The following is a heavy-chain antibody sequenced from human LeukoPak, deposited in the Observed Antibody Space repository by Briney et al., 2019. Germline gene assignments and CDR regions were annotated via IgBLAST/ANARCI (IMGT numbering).Heavy chain of an antibody. CDR1: GFTFGNYA. Sequence: PGGSLRLSCAASGFTFGNYAMTWVRQAPGKGLEWVSVISGSGGSTYYADSVKGRSTISRDNSKNTLYLQMNSLRAEDTAVYYCAKPYSSSWLELDYWGQGTLVTVSS. CDR2: ISGSGGST. V-gene: IGHV3-23*01. J-gene: IGHJ4*02. D-gene: IGHD6-13*01. CDR3: AKPYSSSWLELDY.